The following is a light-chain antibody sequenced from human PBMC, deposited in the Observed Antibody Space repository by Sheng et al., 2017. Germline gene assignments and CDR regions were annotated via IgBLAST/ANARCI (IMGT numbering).Light chain of an antibody. J-gene: IGKJ3*01. V-gene: IGKV3-20*01. CDR3: QQYHSSPFT. CDR2: GTS. CDR1: QSVPNKY. Sequence: IVLTQSPGTLSLSPGERATLSCRASQSVPNKYLAWYQQKPGQAPRLLIYGTSSRATGIPDRFSGSGSGTDFALTISRLEPEDFAVYYCQQYHSSPFTFGPGTKVDIK.